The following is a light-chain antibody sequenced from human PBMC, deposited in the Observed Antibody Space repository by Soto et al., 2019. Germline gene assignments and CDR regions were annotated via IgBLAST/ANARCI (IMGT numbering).Light chain of an antibody. J-gene: IGKJ1*01. CDR2: GAS. CDR3: QQSDKWPQP. CDR1: QSVSSN. Sequence: EIGMTQSPATLSVSPGERTTLSCSASQSVSSNLACYQQKAGQAPRLLMYGASTRAIGIPGRFSGSGSGTEFTLTISSLQSEDFAVYYCQQSDKWPQPFGQGNKVDI. V-gene: IGKV3-15*01.